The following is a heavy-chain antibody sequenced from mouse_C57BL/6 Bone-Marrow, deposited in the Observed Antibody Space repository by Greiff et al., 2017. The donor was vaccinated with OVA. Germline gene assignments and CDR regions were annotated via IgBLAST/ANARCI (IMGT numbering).Heavy chain of an antibody. J-gene: IGHJ4*01. CDR1: GYTFTDYY. D-gene: IGHD1-1*01. CDR3: ARWFTTVVASGMDY. Sequence: VQLQQSGAELVRPGASVKLSCKASGYTFTDYYINWVKQRPGQGLEWIARIYPGSGSTYYNEKFKGKATLTADKSSSTASMQLSSLTSEDAAVYFWARWFTTVVASGMDYWGQGTSVTVSS. V-gene: IGHV1-76*01. CDR2: IYPGSGST.